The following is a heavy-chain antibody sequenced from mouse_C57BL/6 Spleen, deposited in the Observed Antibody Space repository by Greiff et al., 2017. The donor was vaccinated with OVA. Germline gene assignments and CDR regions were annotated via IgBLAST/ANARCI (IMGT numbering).Heavy chain of an antibody. CDR3: ARDPGSSYFDY. CDR2: IDPFDSYT. J-gene: IGHJ2*01. D-gene: IGHD1-1*01. CDR1: GYTFTSYW. V-gene: IGHV1-50*01. Sequence: VQLQQPGAELVKPGASVKLSCKASGYTFTSYWMQWVKQRPGQGLEWIGEIDPFDSYTNYNQKFKGKATLTVDTSSSTAYMQLSSLTSEDSAVYYCARDPGSSYFDYWGQGTTLTVSS.